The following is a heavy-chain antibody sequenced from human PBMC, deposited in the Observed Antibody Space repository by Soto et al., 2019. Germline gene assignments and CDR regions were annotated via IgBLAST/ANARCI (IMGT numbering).Heavy chain of an antibody. J-gene: IGHJ2*01. D-gene: IGHD3-3*01. V-gene: IGHV1-18*01. CDR2: ISAYNGNT. CDR3: ARDLVSITIFGVVSRRYSYFDL. CDR1: GYTFTSYG. Sequence: ASVKVSCKASGYTFTSYGISWVRQAPGQGLEWMGWISAYNGNTNYAQKLQGRVTMTTDTSTSTAYMELRSLRSDDTAVYYCARDLVSITIFGVVSRRYSYFDLWGRGTLVTVSS.